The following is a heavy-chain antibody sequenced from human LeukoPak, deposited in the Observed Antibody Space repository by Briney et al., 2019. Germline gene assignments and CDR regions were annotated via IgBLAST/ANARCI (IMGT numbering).Heavy chain of an antibody. V-gene: IGHV1-18*01. CDR1: GYTFINYG. J-gene: IGHJ4*02. D-gene: IGHD2-8*01. CDR2: MSPYNGNT. Sequence: ASVKVSCKASGYTFINYGFGWVRQAPGRGLEWMGWMSPYNGNTHYAQKFQGRVTLTRDTSTTTAYMEVRSLKSDDTAVYYCVRDVCANGVCHYFDYWGQGTLVIVSS. CDR3: VRDVCANGVCHYFDY.